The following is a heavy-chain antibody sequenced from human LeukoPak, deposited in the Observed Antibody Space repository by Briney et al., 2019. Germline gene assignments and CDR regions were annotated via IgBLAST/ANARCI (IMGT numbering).Heavy chain of an antibody. CDR1: GYTFPDYY. CDR2: INPNSSGT. V-gene: IGHV1-2*02. Sequence: ASVKVSCKACGYTFPDYYKHWVRQPRSQGLDGMGWINPNSSGTNYAQQLRVSVTMTRDTSSSTAYIELSRLRSDDTAVYYCARDQPWFGEAHFDYWGQGTLVTVSS. CDR3: ARDQPWFGEAHFDY. J-gene: IGHJ4*02. D-gene: IGHD3-10*01.